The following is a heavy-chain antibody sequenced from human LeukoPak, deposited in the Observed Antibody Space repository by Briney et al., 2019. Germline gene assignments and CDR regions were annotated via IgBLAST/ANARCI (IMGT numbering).Heavy chain of an antibody. CDR1: GGSISSSGYY. CDR2: IYYSGST. D-gene: IGHD1-26*01. J-gene: IGHJ5*02. CDR3: ARHEYSGSYYGLSWFDP. Sequence: PSETLPLTCTVSGGSISSSGYYWGWIRQPPGKGLEWIASIYYSGSTHYNPSLKSRVTISVDTSKNQLSLKLSSLTAADTAVYYCARHEYSGSYYGLSWFDPWGQGTLVTVSS. V-gene: IGHV4-39*01.